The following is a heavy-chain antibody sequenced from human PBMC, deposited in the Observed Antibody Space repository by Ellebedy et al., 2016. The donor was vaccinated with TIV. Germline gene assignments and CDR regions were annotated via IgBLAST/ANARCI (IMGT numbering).Heavy chain of an antibody. J-gene: IGHJ6*02. V-gene: IGHV1-3*01. CDR3: ARDACRNFSGGRCYSHYYGMDV. CDR2: INAGNGNT. D-gene: IGHD2-15*01. Sequence: AASVKVSCKASGYTFISYTMHWVRQAPGQSLEWMGGINAGNGNTKYSRKFQGRDTITRDTSASTAYMELSSLRSEDTAVYYCARDACRNFSGGRCYSHYYGMDVWGQGTTVTVSS. CDR1: GYTFISYT.